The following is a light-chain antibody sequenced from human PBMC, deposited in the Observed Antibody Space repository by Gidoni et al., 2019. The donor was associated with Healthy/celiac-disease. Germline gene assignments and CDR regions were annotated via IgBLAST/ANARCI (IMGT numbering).Light chain of an antibody. V-gene: IGLV2-14*01. CDR1: SSDVGGYNY. CDR3: SSYTSSSTWV. CDR2: DVS. Sequence: QSALTQPASVSGSPGQSIPISCTGTSSDVGGYNYVSWYQQHPGKAPKLMIYDVSTRPSGVSNRFSGSKSGNTASLTISGLQAEDEADYYGSSYTSSSTWVFGGGTKLTVL. J-gene: IGLJ3*02.